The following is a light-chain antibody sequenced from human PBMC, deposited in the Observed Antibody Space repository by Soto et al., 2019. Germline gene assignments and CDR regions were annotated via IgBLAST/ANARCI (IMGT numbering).Light chain of an antibody. V-gene: IGKV1-33*01. CDR1: QDITNY. Sequence: DIQMTQSPSSLSASVGDRVTITCQASQDITNYLSWYQQKPGKAPKLLIYDASNLETGVPSRFSGSGSGTDFTFTISSLHPEDIATYYCQQYDNLPFTFGGGTKVEIK. CDR2: DAS. J-gene: IGKJ4*01. CDR3: QQYDNLPFT.